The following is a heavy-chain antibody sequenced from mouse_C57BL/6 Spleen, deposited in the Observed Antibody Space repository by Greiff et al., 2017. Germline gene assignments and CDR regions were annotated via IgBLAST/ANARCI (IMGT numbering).Heavy chain of an antibody. V-gene: IGHV14-2*01. Sequence: VQLQQSGAELVKPGASVKLSCTASGFNIKDYYMHWVKQRTQQGPEWIGRIDPEDGETKYAPKFPGKATITADPSSNTAYLQLSSLTSEDTAVYYCARGTGVVDWFAYWGQGTLVTVSA. J-gene: IGHJ3*01. D-gene: IGHD1-1*01. CDR3: ARGTGVVDWFAY. CDR1: GFNIKDYY. CDR2: IDPEDGET.